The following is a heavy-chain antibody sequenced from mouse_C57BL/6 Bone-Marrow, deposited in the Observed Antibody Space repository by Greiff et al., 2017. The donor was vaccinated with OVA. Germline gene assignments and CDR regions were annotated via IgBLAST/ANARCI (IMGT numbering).Heavy chain of an antibody. V-gene: IGHV8-8*01. D-gene: IGHD2-2*01. CDR1: GFSLSTFGMG. Sequence: QVTLKVCGPGILQPSQTLSLTCSFSGFSLSTFGMGVGWIRQPSGKGLEWLAHIWWDDDKYYNPALKSRLTISKETSKNQVLLKIANVDTADTATYYCARSDLLWLRRDYYAMDYWGQGTSVTVSS. J-gene: IGHJ4*01. CDR3: ARSDLLWLRRDYYAMDY. CDR2: IWWDDDK.